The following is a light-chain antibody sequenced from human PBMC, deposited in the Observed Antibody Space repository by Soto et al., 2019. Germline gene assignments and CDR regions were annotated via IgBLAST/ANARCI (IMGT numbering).Light chain of an antibody. CDR1: QSVSSN. CDR3: QQYNNWPPWT. CDR2: GAS. J-gene: IGKJ1*01. V-gene: IGKV3-15*01. Sequence: EIGMTQSPATLSVSPGERATLSCRASQSVSSNLVWYQQKPGQAPRLLIYGASTRATGIPARFSGSGSGTEFTLTISSLQSEDLAVYYGQQYNNWPPWTFGQGTKVEIK.